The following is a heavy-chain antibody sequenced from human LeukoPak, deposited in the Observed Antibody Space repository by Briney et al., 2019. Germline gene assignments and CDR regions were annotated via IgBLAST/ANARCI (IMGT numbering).Heavy chain of an antibody. CDR1: GGSISGSSYS. Sequence: SETLSLTCTVSGGSISGSSYSWVWIRQPPGKGPEWIGSVYSSGSTYYNPSLKSRVTISVDTSRNQFSLKLSSVTAAETAMYYCARHPGYTSDWWYAFDIWGHGTMVTVSS. J-gene: IGHJ3*02. CDR2: VYSSGST. V-gene: IGHV4-39*01. D-gene: IGHD6-19*01. CDR3: ARHPGYTSDWWYAFDI.